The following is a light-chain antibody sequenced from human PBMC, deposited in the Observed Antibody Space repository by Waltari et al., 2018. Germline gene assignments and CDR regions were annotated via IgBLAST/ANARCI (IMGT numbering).Light chain of an antibody. CDR2: EDT. Sequence: QPVLTQPPSVSAAPGQKVTVACTGGSSNIGNTRVSWYQHLPGNAPRRLIYEDTERPSGIPDRFSGSKSGTTATLGITGLQTGDEADYYCGTWEDSRSTHIFGAGTKVTVL. CDR3: GTWEDSRSTHI. J-gene: IGLJ1*01. V-gene: IGLV1-51*01. CDR1: SSNIGNTR.